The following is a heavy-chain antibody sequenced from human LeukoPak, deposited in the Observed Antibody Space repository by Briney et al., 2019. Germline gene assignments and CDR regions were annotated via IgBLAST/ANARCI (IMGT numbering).Heavy chain of an antibody. J-gene: IGHJ3*02. CDR3: ARDHIVVVSYAFDI. CDR2: ISSSGSTI. Sequence: GGSLRLSCAAFGFTFSDYYMSWIRPAPGKGLEWVSYISSSGSTIYYADSVKGRFTISRDNAKNSLYLQMNSLRAEDTAVYYCARDHIVVVSYAFDIWGQGTMVTVSS. CDR1: GFTFSDYY. D-gene: IGHD2-15*01. V-gene: IGHV3-11*01.